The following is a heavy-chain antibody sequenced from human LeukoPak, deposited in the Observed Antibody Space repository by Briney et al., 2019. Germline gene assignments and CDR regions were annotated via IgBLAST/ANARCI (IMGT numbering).Heavy chain of an antibody. CDR3: ARVSPEIVVVTGTGAPDY. V-gene: IGHV3-33*01. CDR2: IWYDGSKK. Sequence: GGSLRLSCAASGFTFINYGMHWVRQAPGKGLERVAVIWYDGSKKYYADSVKGRFTISRDNSKNTVYLQINSLRAEDTAVYYCARVSPEIVVVTGTGAPDYWGQGTLVTVSS. CDR1: GFTFINYG. D-gene: IGHD2-21*02. J-gene: IGHJ4*02.